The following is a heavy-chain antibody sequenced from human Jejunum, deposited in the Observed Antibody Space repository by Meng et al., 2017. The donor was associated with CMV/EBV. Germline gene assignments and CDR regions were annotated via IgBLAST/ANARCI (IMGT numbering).Heavy chain of an antibody. D-gene: IGHD2-21*02. CDR3: ARGVVTMTRYYFDY. Sequence: GYTFPSYGISWLRQAPGQGLEWMGWISTYNGNTHYAQKLQGRATMTTDTSTSTAYMEVRSLKSDDTAVYYCARGVVTMTRYYFDYWGQGTRVTVSS. CDR1: GYTFPSYG. V-gene: IGHV1-18*01. CDR2: ISTYNGNT. J-gene: IGHJ4*02.